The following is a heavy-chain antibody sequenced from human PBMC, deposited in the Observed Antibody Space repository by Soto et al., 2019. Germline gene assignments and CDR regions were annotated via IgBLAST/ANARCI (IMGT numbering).Heavy chain of an antibody. CDR3: ARGLIAAALAYFDL. CDR1: GFTFSSYW. J-gene: IGHJ2*01. V-gene: IGHV3-7*01. D-gene: IGHD6-13*01. Sequence: GGSLRLSCAASGFTFSSYWMSWVRQAPGKGLEWVANIKQDGSEKYYVDSVKGRFTISRDNAKNSLYLQMNSLRAEDTAVYYCARGLIAAALAYFDLWGRGTLVTVS. CDR2: IKQDGSEK.